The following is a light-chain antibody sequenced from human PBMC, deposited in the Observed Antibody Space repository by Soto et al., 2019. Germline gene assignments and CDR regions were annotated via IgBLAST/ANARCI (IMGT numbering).Light chain of an antibody. V-gene: IGKV3-11*01. CDR3: QHRYGFT. CDR1: QSVNSY. CDR2: DAT. J-gene: IGKJ3*01. Sequence: ETVLTQSPATLSFSPGERATLSCRASQSVNSYLAWYQQKPGQAPRLLIHDATHRATGIPARFSGSGSGTDFTLTISSLEPEDFAVYYCQHRYGFTFGPGTKVDIK.